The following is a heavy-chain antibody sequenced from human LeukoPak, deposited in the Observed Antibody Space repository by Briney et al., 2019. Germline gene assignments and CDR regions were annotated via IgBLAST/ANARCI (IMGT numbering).Heavy chain of an antibody. CDR2: ISNSGTII. J-gene: IGHJ4*02. V-gene: IGHV3-11*04. Sequence: GGSLRLSCAASGFTFSDYYMSWMRQAPGKGLKWVSYISNSGTIIHDADSVKGRFTISRDNARNSLFLQMNSLRAEDTAVYYCARETLGGYYDFWSGYYGGVYFDYWGQGTLVTVSS. D-gene: IGHD3-3*01. CDR3: ARETLGGYYDFWSGYYGGVYFDY. CDR1: GFTFSDYY.